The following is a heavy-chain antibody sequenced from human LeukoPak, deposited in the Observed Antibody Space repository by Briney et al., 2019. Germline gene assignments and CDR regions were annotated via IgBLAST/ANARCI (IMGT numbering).Heavy chain of an antibody. CDR3: AKGTAAPGTVFDY. CDR2: ISGSGGST. J-gene: IGHJ4*02. D-gene: IGHD6-13*01. CDR1: GFTFSSYA. V-gene: IGHV3-23*01. Sequence: GGSLRLSCAASGFTFSSYAMSWVRQAPGKGLEWVSAISGSGGSTYYADSVKGRFTISRDNSKNTLYLQMNSLRAEDTALYYCAKGTAAPGTVFDYWGQGILVTVSS.